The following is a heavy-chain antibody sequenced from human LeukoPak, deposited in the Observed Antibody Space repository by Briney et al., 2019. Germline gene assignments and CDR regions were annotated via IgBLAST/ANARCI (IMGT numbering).Heavy chain of an antibody. D-gene: IGHD4-17*01. Sequence: SETLSLTCAVSGGSISRGGYSWSWIRQPPGKGLEWIGYIYHSGSTYYNPSLKSRVTISVDRSKNQFSLKLSSVTAADTAVYYCARVYGDYGRYYFDYWGQGTLVTVSS. CDR1: GGSISRGGYS. CDR3: ARVYGDYGRYYFDY. J-gene: IGHJ4*02. CDR2: IYHSGST. V-gene: IGHV4-30-2*01.